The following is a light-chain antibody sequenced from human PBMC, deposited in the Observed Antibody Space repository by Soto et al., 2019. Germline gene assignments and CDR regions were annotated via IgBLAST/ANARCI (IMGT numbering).Light chain of an antibody. Sequence: QSALTQPASVSGSPGQSITISCTGTRSDIGGYNYVSWYQQHPGKAPKLIIYEVSNRPSGVSNRFSGSKSGNTASLTISGLQAEDEADYYCSSYASSSTIFAGGTKRTVL. V-gene: IGLV2-14*01. CDR3: SSYASSSTI. CDR1: RSDIGGYNY. CDR2: EVS. J-gene: IGLJ2*01.